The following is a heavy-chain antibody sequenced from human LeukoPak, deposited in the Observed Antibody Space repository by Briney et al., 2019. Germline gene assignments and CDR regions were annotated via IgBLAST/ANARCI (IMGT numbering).Heavy chain of an antibody. Sequence: GGSLRLSCTASGFTFSDYYMSWIRQAPGKGLEWVAYITSSGSTMYYADSVKGRFTISRDNAKNSLYLQMNSLRAEDTAVYYCARVRWLSAAGTEGNFDYWGQGTLGTVSS. CDR1: GFTFSDYY. D-gene: IGHD6-13*01. J-gene: IGHJ4*02. V-gene: IGHV3-11*04. CDR3: ARVRWLSAAGTEGNFDY. CDR2: ITSSGSTM.